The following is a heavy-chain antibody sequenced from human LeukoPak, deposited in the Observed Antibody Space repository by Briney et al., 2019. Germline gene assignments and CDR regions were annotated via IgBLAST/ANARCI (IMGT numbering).Heavy chain of an antibody. CDR2: IYSSGTT. Sequence: RASETPSLTRSGSGGSVSTYYWKWIPQPAGKGLEGIGRIYSSGTTNYNPSLNSRVTMSLDTSKNQFSLKLTSVTAADTAVYFCARGLYSSSWWPSYFDYWGQGALVTVSS. D-gene: IGHD6-13*01. CDR3: ARGLYSSSWWPSYFDY. J-gene: IGHJ4*02. CDR1: GGSVSTYY. V-gene: IGHV4-4*07.